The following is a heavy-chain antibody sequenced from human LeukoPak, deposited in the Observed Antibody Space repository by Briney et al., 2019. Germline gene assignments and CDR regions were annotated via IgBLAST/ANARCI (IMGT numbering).Heavy chain of an antibody. D-gene: IGHD3-3*01. J-gene: IGHJ4*02. CDR1: GYTLTELS. Sequence: EASVKVSCKVSGYTLTELSMHWVRQAPGKGLEWMGGFDPEDGETIYAQKFQGRVTMTEDTSTDTAYMELSSLRSEDTAVYYCATDSGGITIFGVVLTHWGQGTLVTVSS. CDR2: FDPEDGET. V-gene: IGHV1-24*01. CDR3: ATDSGGITIFGVVLTH.